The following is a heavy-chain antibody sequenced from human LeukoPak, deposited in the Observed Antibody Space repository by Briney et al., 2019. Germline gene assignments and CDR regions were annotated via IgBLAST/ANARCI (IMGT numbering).Heavy chain of an antibody. CDR2: INSDGSST. D-gene: IGHD5-18*01. J-gene: IGHJ4*02. CDR1: GFTLSGSH. Sequence: GGSLRLSCAASGFTLSGSHMHWVRQAPGKGLVWVSRINSDGSSTSYADSVKGRFTISRDNAKNTLYLQMNSLRAEDTAVYYCARDLITPTAMVTGGFDYWGQGTLVTVSS. V-gene: IGHV3-74*01. CDR3: ARDLITPTAMVTGGFDY.